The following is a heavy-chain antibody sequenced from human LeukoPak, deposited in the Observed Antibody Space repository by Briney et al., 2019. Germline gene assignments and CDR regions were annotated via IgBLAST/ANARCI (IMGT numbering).Heavy chain of an antibody. CDR3: AKDDADYDFWSGYPYYFDY. D-gene: IGHD3-3*01. J-gene: IGHJ4*02. Sequence: GGSLRLSCAASGFTFSSYAMSWVRQAPGKGLEWVSAISGSGGSTYYADSVKGRFTISRDNSKNTLYLQMNSLRAEDTAVCYCAKDDADYDFWSGYPYYFDYWGQGTLVTVSS. V-gene: IGHV3-23*01. CDR1: GFTFSSYA. CDR2: ISGSGGST.